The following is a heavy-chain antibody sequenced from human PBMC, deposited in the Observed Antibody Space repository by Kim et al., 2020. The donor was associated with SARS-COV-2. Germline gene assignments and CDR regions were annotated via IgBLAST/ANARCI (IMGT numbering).Heavy chain of an antibody. J-gene: IGHJ5*02. V-gene: IGHV4-59*09. CDR3: ARGGIAAAGTSVWFDP. D-gene: IGHD6-13*01. Sequence: PTSRVTISVATSKNQFSLKLSSVTAADTAVYYCARGGIAAAGTSVWFDPWGQGTLVTVSS.